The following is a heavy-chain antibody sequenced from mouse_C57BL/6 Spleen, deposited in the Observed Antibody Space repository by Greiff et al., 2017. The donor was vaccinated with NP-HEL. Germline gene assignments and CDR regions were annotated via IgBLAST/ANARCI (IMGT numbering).Heavy chain of an antibody. J-gene: IGHJ3*01. Sequence: EVQLQQSGTVLARPGASVKMSCKTSGYTFTSYWMHWVKQRPGQGLEWIGAIYPGNSDTSYNQKFKGKAKLTAVTSASTAYMELSSLTNEDSAVYYGWYDVYYEGFAYWGQGTLVTVSA. V-gene: IGHV1-5*01. CDR3: WYDVYYEGFAY. CDR1: GYTFTSYW. CDR2: IYPGNSDT. D-gene: IGHD2-3*01.